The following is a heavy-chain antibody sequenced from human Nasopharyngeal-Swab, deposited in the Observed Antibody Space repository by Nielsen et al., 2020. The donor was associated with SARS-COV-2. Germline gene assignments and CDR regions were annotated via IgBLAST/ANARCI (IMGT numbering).Heavy chain of an antibody. CDR3: ARDATGYAYIDY. CDR2: ISDSGTT. V-gene: IGHV4-30-4*01. CDR1: GGSMNSGGHF. D-gene: IGHD3-9*01. J-gene: IGHJ4*02. Sequence: SETLSLTCTVSGGSMNSGGHFWSWIRQPPGKGLEWIGYISDSGTTYYNQSLQSRLSILLDTSKTQFSLRLGAVTAADTAVYYCARDATGYAYIDYWGQGILVTVSS.